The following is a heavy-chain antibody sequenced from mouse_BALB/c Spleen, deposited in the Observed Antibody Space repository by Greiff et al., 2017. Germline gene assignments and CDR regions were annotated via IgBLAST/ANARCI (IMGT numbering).Heavy chain of an antibody. V-gene: IGHV1-7*01. CDR1: GYTFTSYW. D-gene: IGHD2-4*01. J-gene: IGHJ3*01. CDR3: AKTYDFFAY. Sequence: QVQLQQSGAELAKPGASVKMSCKASGYTFTSYWMHWVKQRPGQGLEWIGYINPSTGYTEYNQKFKDKATLTADKSSSTAYMQLSSLTSEDSAVYYCAKTYDFFAYWGQGTLVTVSA. CDR2: INPSTGYT.